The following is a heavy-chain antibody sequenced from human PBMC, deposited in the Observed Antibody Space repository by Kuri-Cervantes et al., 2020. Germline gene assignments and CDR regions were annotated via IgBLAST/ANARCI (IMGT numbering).Heavy chain of an antibody. V-gene: IGHV4-4*07. CDR2: IYTSRST. CDR1: GGSISSYY. Sequence: ESLKISCIVSGGSISSYYWSWIRQPAGKRLEWIGRIYTSRSTNYNPSLKSRVTMSVDTSKNQISLKLTSVTAADTAVYYCAGDSGWYGAVGFSEKWGQGTLVTVSS. D-gene: IGHD6-19*01. CDR3: AGDSGWYGAVGFSEK. J-gene: IGHJ4*02.